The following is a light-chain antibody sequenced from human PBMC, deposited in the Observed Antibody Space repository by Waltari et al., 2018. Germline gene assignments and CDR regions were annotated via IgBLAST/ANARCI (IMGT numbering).Light chain of an antibody. Sequence: QSALTQPASVSGSPGQSITISCTGTSSDVGSYNLVSWYQHPPGKAPKLIIYGVSKRPSGVSNRFSGSKSGNTASLTISGLRTEDEADYYCCSYAGGSAFVFGTGTKITVL. CDR1: SSDVGSYNL. V-gene: IGLV2-23*02. CDR3: CSYAGGSAFV. CDR2: GVS. J-gene: IGLJ1*01.